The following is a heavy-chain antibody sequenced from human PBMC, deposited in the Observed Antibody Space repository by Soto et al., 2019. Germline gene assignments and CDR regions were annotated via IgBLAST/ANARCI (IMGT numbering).Heavy chain of an antibody. CDR1: GFTVSTYG. Sequence: QVQLVESGGGVVQPGRSLRLSCAVSGFTVSTYGMHWVRQAPGKGLEWVAVISRDGGTKYYADSVKGRFTISRDNCRNTLFLERNSRRGDDMAVYYCTGEVASGYWGQGTLVTVSS. V-gene: IGHV3-30*03. CDR3: TGEVASGY. J-gene: IGHJ4*02. CDR2: ISRDGGTK. D-gene: IGHD2-8*02.